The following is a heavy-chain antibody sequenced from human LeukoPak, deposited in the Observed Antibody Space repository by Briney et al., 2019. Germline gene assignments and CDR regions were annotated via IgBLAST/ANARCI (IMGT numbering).Heavy chain of an antibody. D-gene: IGHD3-22*01. V-gene: IGHV4-34*01. CDR1: GGSFSGYY. CDR2: INHSGST. Sequence: PSETLSLTCAVYGGSFSGYYWSWIRQPPGKGLEWIGEINHSGSTNYNPSLKSRVTISVDTSKNQFSLKLSSVTAADTAVYYCARPPYYYDSSGYYYWGQGTLVTVSS. J-gene: IGHJ4*02. CDR3: ARPPYYYDSSGYYY.